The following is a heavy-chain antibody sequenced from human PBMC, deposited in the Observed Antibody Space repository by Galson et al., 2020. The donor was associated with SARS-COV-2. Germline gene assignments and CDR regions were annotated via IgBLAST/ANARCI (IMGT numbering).Heavy chain of an antibody. CDR3: AAIGYGSTGTIDC. CDR1: GFTFSNYA. Sequence: GGSLRLSCAASGFTFSNYAMHWVRQAPGKGLEWVGVISYDGSSKYYADFVKGQFTISRDNSKNTLYLQMNSLRSEDTGVYYCAAIGYGSTGTIDCWGQGTLVTVSS. D-gene: IGHD6-13*01. V-gene: IGHV3-30*04. CDR2: ISYDGSSK. J-gene: IGHJ4*02.